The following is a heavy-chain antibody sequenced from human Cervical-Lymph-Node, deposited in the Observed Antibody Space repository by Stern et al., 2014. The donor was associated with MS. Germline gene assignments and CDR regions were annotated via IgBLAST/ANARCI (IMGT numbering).Heavy chain of an antibody. CDR3: ARDHAYGDANWFDP. Sequence: EVQLVESGGGLVKPGGSLRLSCAASGFTFSSYSMNWVRQAPGKGLEWVSSIRSSSSYIYYADSVKGRFTISRDNAKNSLYLQMNSLRAEDTAVYYCARDHAYGDANWFDPWGQGTLVTVSS. J-gene: IGHJ5*02. V-gene: IGHV3-21*01. D-gene: IGHD4-17*01. CDR2: IRSSSSYI. CDR1: GFTFSSYS.